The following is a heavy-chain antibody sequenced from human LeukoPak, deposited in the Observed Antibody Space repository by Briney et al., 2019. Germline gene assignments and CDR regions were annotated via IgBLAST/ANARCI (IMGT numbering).Heavy chain of an antibody. Sequence: SGGSLRLSCAASGFTFSDYTMNWVRQAPGKGPGWVSYINGLSSDIYYADSVKGRFTISRENAKNSLSLQMHSLRDEDTAVYYCTRDGRAPDVVPFDHWGQGTLVTVSS. CDR2: INGLSSDI. V-gene: IGHV3-48*02. D-gene: IGHD2-21*01. CDR1: GFTFSDYT. J-gene: IGHJ4*02. CDR3: TRDGRAPDVVPFDH.